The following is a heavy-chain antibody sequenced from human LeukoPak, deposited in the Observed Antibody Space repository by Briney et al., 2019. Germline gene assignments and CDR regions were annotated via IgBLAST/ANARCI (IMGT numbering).Heavy chain of an antibody. CDR1: GVSITSYY. Sequence: SETLSLTCAVSGVSITSYYWNWIRQPPGKGLEWIGYIHHTGKNRYNPSLQSRVTMSVDTSKSEFSLKLNSVTAADTAVYYCARHYGPWGQGTLVTVSS. D-gene: IGHD3-10*01. CDR3: ARHYGP. V-gene: IGHV4-59*08. CDR2: IHHTGKN. J-gene: IGHJ5*02.